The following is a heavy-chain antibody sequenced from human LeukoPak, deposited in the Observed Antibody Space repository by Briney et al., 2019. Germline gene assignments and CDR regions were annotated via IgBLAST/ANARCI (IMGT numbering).Heavy chain of an antibody. CDR2: ISSSSSYI. V-gene: IGHV3-21*01. CDR3: ARAPPQYQLLFQD. CDR1: GFTFSSYA. Sequence: PGGSLRLSCAASGFTFSSYAMNWVRQAPRKGLEWVSSISSSSSYIYYADSVKGRFTISRDNAKNSLYLQMNSLRAEDTAVYYCARAPPQYQLLFQDWGQGTLVTVSS. J-gene: IGHJ4*02. D-gene: IGHD2-2*01.